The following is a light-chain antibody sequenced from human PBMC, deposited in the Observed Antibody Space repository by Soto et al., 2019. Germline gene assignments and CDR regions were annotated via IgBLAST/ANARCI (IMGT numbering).Light chain of an antibody. CDR2: LNSDGSH. J-gene: IGLJ2*01. Sequence: QSVLTQSPSASASLGASVKLTCTLSSGHSNYAIAWHQQQPEKGPRYLMKLNSDGSHSKGDGIPDRFSGSSSGAERYLTISSLQAEDEADYYCQTGGTGIQVFGGGTKLTVL. V-gene: IGLV4-69*01. CDR1: SGHSNYA. CDR3: QTGGTGIQV.